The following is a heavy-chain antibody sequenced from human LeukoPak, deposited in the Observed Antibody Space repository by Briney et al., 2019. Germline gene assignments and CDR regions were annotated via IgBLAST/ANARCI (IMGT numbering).Heavy chain of an antibody. V-gene: IGHV1-24*01. D-gene: IGHD4-17*01. J-gene: IGHJ4*02. CDR2: FDPEDGET. CDR3: ASRSVVDGDYVPFDY. CDR1: GYTLTELS. Sequence: ALVKVSCKVSGYTLTELSMHWVRQAPGKGLEWMGGFDPEDGETIYAQKFQGRVTMTEDTSTDTAYMELSSLRSEDTAVYYCASRSVVDGDYVPFDYWGQGTLVTVSS.